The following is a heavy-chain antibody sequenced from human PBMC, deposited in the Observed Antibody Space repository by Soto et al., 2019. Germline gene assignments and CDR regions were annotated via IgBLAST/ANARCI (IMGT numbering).Heavy chain of an antibody. D-gene: IGHD6-13*01. Sequence: QVQLVQSGAEVKKPGSSVKVSCKASGGTFSSYAISWVRQAPGQGLEWMGGIIPIFGTANYAQKFQGRVTIPADESTSTAYMEIRSLRSEDTAVYYCARRRAAAADYYYSGMDVWGQGTTVTVSS. V-gene: IGHV1-69*01. CDR3: ARRRAAAADYYYSGMDV. CDR1: GGTFSSYA. J-gene: IGHJ6*02. CDR2: IIPIFGTA.